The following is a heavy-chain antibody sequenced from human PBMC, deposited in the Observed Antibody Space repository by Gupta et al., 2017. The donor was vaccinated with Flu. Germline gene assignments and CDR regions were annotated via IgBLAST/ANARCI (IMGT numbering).Heavy chain of an antibody. V-gene: IGHV4-31*03. CDR3: ATGVDRGVLAYGYMDV. CDR1: GVFISSGSYF. CDR2: TFYGGGA. D-gene: IGHD3-10*01. Sequence: QVRLQESGPGLVKPSQTLSLTCSVSGVFISSGSYFATWIRQPPGKGLEWIGSTFYGGGAYFNPSLQSRSTISIDRSNNQFSLRTTSVTAADTAVYYCATGVDRGVLAYGYMDVWGEGTTVTVSS. J-gene: IGHJ6*03.